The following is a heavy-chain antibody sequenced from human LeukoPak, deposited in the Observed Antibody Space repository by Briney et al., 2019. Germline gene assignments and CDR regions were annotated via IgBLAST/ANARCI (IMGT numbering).Heavy chain of an antibody. CDR3: ARRPRGYSSGWLDY. CDR1: GGSISSYY. V-gene: IGHV4-59*01. J-gene: IGHJ4*02. D-gene: IGHD6-19*01. CDR2: IYYSGST. Sequence: SETLSLTCTVSGGSISSYYWSWMRQPPGKGLEWIGYIYYSGSTNYNPSLKSRVTISVDTSKNQFSLKLSSVTAADTAVYYCARRPRGYSSGWLDYWGQGTLVTVSS.